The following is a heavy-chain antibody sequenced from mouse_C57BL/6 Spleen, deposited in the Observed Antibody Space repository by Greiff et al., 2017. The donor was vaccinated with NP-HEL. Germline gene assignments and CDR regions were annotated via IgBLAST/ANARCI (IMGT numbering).Heavy chain of an antibody. D-gene: IGHD4-1*02. J-gene: IGHJ2*01. CDR1: GFTFSDYG. CDR2: ISSGSSTI. V-gene: IGHV5-17*01. Sequence: EVKLVESGGGLVKPGGSLKLSCAASGFTFSDYGMHWVRQAPEKGLEWVAYISSGSSTIYYADTVKGRFTISRDNAKNTLFLQITSLPSEETAMYYGARLTNWDVGVYFDYWGQGTTLTVSS. CDR3: ARLTNWDVGVYFDY.